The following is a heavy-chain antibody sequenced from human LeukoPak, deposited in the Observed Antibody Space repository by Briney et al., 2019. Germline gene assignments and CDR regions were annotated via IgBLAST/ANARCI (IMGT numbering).Heavy chain of an antibody. D-gene: IGHD2-8*01. J-gene: IGHJ4*02. Sequence: SVKVSCKTSGYSENFYGITWVRQVAGQGLDWMGWISAQHGQTEYAPSSQDRVTMTTDTYTNTAYMELRSLRSDDTAVYYCAGSLGYCTSNVCYLKYWGQGTLVTVSS. CDR2: ISAQHGQT. CDR3: AGSLGYCTSNVCYLKY. V-gene: IGHV1-18*01. CDR1: GYSENFYG.